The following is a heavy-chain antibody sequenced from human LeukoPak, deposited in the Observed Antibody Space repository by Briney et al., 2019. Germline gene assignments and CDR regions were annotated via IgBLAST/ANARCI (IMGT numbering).Heavy chain of an antibody. Sequence: QTGGSLRLSCAASGFTFSSYSMNWVRQAPGKGLEWVSYISSSSSTIYYADSVKGRFTISRDNAKNSPYLQMNSLRDEDTAVYYCARDLPMVRGGNRWHNWFDPWGQGTLVTVSS. D-gene: IGHD3-10*01. V-gene: IGHV3-48*02. J-gene: IGHJ5*02. CDR1: GFTFSSYS. CDR3: ARDLPMVRGGNRWHNWFDP. CDR2: ISSSSSTI.